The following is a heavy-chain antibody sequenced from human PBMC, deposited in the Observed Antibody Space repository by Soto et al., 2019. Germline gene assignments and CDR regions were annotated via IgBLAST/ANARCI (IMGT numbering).Heavy chain of an antibody. CDR3: ARDEGGDEAPMDY. D-gene: IGHD1-26*01. J-gene: IGHJ4*02. V-gene: IGHV1-2*04. Sequence: QVQLVQSGAEVKKPGASVKVSCKASGYTFTGYYMHWVRQAPGQGLAWMGWINPNSGGTNYAQKFQGWVTMTRDTSISTAYMELSRLRSDDTAVYYCARDEGGDEAPMDYWGQGTLFTVSA. CDR1: GYTFTGYY. CDR2: INPNSGGT.